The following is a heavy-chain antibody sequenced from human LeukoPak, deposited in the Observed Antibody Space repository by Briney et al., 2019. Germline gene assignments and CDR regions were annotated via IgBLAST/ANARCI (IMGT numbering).Heavy chain of an antibody. CDR1: GFTFSNAW. Sequence: GGSLRLSCAASGFTFSNAWMSWVRQAPGKGLEWVGRIKSKTDGGTTDYAAPVKGRFTISRDDSKNTLYLQMNSLKTEGTAVYYCTTDQGPECSSSWYGYFDYWGQGTLVTVSS. V-gene: IGHV3-15*01. CDR3: TTDQGPECSSSWYGYFDY. J-gene: IGHJ4*02. D-gene: IGHD6-13*01. CDR2: IKSKTDGGTT.